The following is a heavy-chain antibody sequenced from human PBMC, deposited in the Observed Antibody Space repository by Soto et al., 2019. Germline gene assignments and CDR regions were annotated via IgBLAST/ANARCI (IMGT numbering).Heavy chain of an antibody. V-gene: IGHV4-31*03. CDR3: ARSPDVSVVTPAWFDP. CDR1: GGSISSGGYY. D-gene: IGHD2-21*02. Sequence: PSETLSLTCTVSGGSISSGGYYWSWIRQHPGKGLEWIGYIYYSGSTYYNPSLKSRVTISVDTSKNQFSLKLSSVTAADTAVYYCARSPDVSVVTPAWFDPWGQGTMVTVSS. CDR2: IYYSGST. J-gene: IGHJ5*02.